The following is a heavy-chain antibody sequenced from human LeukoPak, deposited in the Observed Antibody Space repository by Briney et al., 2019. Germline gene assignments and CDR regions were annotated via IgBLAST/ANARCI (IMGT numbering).Heavy chain of an antibody. CDR3: ARRDDGKLELRY. J-gene: IGHJ4*02. D-gene: IGHD1-7*01. CDR2: IIPIFGTA. V-gene: IGHV1-69*13. CDR1: GGTFSSYA. Sequence: SVKVSCKASGGTFSSYAISWVRQAPGQGLEWMGGIIPIFGTANYAQKFQGRVTITADESTSTAYMELSSLRSEDTAVYYCARRDDGKLELRYWGQGTLVTVSS.